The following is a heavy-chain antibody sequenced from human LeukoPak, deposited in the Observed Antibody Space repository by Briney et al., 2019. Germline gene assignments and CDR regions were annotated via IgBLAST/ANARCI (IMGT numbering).Heavy chain of an antibody. CDR3: ARSRLSFCGGDCYPEMVAFDI. V-gene: IGHV4-31*03. Sequence: PSQTLSLTCTVSGGSISSGGYYWSWIRQHPGKGLEWIGYIYYSGSTYYNPSLMSRVTISVDTSKSQFSLKLSSVTAADTAVYYCARSRLSFCGGDCYPEMVAFDIWGQGTMVSVSS. CDR2: IYYSGST. D-gene: IGHD2-21*02. J-gene: IGHJ3*02. CDR1: GGSISSGGYY.